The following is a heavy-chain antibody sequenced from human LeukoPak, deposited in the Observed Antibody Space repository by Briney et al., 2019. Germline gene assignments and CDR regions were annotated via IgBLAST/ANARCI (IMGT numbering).Heavy chain of an antibody. CDR2: IYYSGST. V-gene: IGHV4-59*08. CDR3: ARHSGGRDSSNHAFDI. J-gene: IGHJ3*02. CDR1: GGSISSYY. Sequence: PSETLSLTCTVSGGSISSYYWSWIRQPPGKGLEWIGYIYYSGSTNYNPSLKSRVTISVDTSKSQFSLKLSSVTAADTAVYYCARHSGGRDSSNHAFDIWGQGTMVTVSS. D-gene: IGHD3-22*01.